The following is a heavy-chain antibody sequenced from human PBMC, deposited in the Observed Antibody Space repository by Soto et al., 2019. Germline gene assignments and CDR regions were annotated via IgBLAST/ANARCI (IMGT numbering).Heavy chain of an antibody. J-gene: IGHJ6*02. CDR3: ARDGLRFLEWLLYYYYYGMDV. CDR1: GYTFTSYA. CDR2: INAGNGNT. V-gene: IGHV1-3*01. D-gene: IGHD3-3*01. Sequence: XSVKGSCKASGYTFTSYAMHWVRQAPGQRLEWMGWINAGNGNTKYSQNFQGRVTITGDTSASTAYMELSSLRSEDTAVYYCARDGLRFLEWLLYYYYYGMDVWGQGNTVTVSS.